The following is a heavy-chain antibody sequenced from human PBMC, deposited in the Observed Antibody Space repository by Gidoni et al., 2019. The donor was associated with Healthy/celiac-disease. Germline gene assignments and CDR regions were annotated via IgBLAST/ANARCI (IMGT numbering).Heavy chain of an antibody. CDR3: ARDRLKDRGNWFDP. V-gene: IGHV3-21*01. J-gene: IGHJ5*02. Sequence: EVQLVESGGGLVKPGGSLRLSCEASGFTFSSYSMNWVRQAPGKGLEWVSSISSSSSYIYYADSVKGRFTISRDNAKNSLYLQMNSLRAEDTAVYYCARDRLKDRGNWFDPWGQGTLVTVSS. CDR2: ISSSSSYI. CDR1: GFTFSSYS. D-gene: IGHD2-15*01.